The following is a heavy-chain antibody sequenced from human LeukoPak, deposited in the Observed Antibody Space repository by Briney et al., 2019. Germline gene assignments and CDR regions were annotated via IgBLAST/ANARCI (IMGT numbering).Heavy chain of an antibody. V-gene: IGHV1-2*02. CDR2: INPNSGGT. D-gene: IGHD5-24*01. J-gene: IGHJ4*02. CDR1: GYSFTGYY. CDR3: ARGRNIEMTTMSGGSDY. Sequence: ASVKVSCKASGYSFTGYYMHWVRQAPGQGLEWMGWINPNSGGTIYAQKFQGRVSMTRDTSISTAYMDLSDLRSDDTAVYYCARGRNIEMTTMSGGSDYWGQGTLVTVSP.